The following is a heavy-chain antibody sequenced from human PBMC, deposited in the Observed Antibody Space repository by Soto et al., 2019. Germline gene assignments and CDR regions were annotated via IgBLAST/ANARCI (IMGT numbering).Heavy chain of an antibody. V-gene: IGHV1-2*02. J-gene: IGHJ4*02. CDR3: ARVKYYYDSSGYSVLDY. Sequence: AAVKVSCKASGYTFTGYYMHWVRQAPGQGLEWMGWINPNSGGTNYAQKFQGRVTMTRDTSISTAYMELSRLRSDDTAVYYCARVKYYYDSSGYSVLDYWGQGTLVTVSS. D-gene: IGHD3-22*01. CDR1: GYTFTGYY. CDR2: INPNSGGT.